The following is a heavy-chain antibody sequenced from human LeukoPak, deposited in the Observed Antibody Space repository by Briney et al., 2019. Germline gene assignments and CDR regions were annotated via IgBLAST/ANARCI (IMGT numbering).Heavy chain of an antibody. CDR3: AKEEYDILTVYSDY. V-gene: IGHV3-23*01. CDR2: ISGSGGTT. Sequence: GGSLRLSCAASGFTFSSYAMSWVRQAPGKGLEWVSAISGSGGTTYYADSVKGRFTISRDNSKNTLYLQMNSLRAEDTAVYYCAKEEYDILTVYSDYWGQGTLVTVSS. D-gene: IGHD3-9*01. CDR1: GFTFSSYA. J-gene: IGHJ4*02.